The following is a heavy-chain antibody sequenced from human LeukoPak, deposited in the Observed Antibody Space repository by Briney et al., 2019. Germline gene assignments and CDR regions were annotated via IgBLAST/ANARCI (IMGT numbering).Heavy chain of an antibody. D-gene: IGHD3-22*01. CDR2: IYTSGST. CDR3: ASSNVPPRIGYYYYYMDV. J-gene: IGHJ6*03. Sequence: PSETLSLTCTVSGGSISSYYWSWIRQPAGKGLEWIGRIYTSGSTNYNPSLKSRVTMSVDTSKNQFSLKLSSVTAADTAVYYCASSNVPPRIGYYYYYMDVWGKGTTVTVSS. V-gene: IGHV4-4*07. CDR1: GGSISSYY.